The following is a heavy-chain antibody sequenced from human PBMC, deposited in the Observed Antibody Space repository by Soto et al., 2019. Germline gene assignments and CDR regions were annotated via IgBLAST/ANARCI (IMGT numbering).Heavy chain of an antibody. D-gene: IGHD5-12*01. CDR3: ARDLDGYNRPLDY. CDR1: GFTFSSYA. J-gene: IGHJ4*02. CDR2: ISGSGGST. V-gene: IGHV3-23*01. Sequence: EVQLLESGGGLVQPGGSLRLSCAASGFTFSSYAMSWVRQAPGKGLEWVSAISGSGGSTYYADSVKGRFTISRDNSKNTLYLQMNSRRAEDTAVYYCARDLDGYNRPLDYWGQGTLVTVSS.